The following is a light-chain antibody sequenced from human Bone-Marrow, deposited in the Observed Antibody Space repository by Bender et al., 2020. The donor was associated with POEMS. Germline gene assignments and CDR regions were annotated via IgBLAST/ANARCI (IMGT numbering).Light chain of an antibody. Sequence: QSALTQPPSASGSPGQSVTISCTGTSSDVGGYDYVSWYQQHPGKAPRLMIFEVTKRPSGVPDRFSGSKSGNTASLTVSGLQAEDEADYYCSSAAGGNKFVFGGGTKLTVL. J-gene: IGLJ2*01. CDR1: SSDVGGYDY. CDR3: SSAAGGNKFV. CDR2: EVT. V-gene: IGLV2-8*01.